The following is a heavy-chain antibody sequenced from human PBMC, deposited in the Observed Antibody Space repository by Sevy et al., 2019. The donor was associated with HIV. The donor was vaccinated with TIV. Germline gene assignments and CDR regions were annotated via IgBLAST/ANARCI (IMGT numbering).Heavy chain of an antibody. Sequence: GGSLRLSCTASGFTFSDYAMSWVRQAPGKGLEWVGFIKTKTYGGTTEYAASVKGRFIISRDDSKNIAYLQMNSLKTEDTAVYYCTRDLYVSGWFYFDYWGQGTLVTVSS. CDR3: TRDLYVSGWFYFDY. CDR2: IKTKTYGGTT. J-gene: IGHJ4*02. D-gene: IGHD6-19*01. V-gene: IGHV3-49*04. CDR1: GFTFSDYA.